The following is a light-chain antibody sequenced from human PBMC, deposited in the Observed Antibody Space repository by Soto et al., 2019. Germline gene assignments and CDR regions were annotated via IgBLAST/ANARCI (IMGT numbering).Light chain of an antibody. CDR1: SSDVGTYKP. CDR2: DDT. V-gene: IGLV2-23*01. CDR3: CSFAGSSTS. J-gene: IGLJ3*02. Sequence: QSALTQPASVSGSPGLSITISCTGTSSDVGTYKPVSWYQQYPGKAPKVIIYDDTKRPSGVSSRFSGSKSGNTASLTISGLQAEDEADYYCCSFAGSSTSFGGGTKLTVL.